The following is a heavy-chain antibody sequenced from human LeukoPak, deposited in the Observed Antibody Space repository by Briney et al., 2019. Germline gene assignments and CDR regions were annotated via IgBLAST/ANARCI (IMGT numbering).Heavy chain of an antibody. Sequence: PSATLSLTCTVSGGSISSQYWSWIRQPPGKGLEWIGYIYYSGSTNYNPSLKNRVTISVDTSKHQFSLKLSSVTAADTAVYYCARGRSGTFDYWGQGTLVTVSS. CDR1: GGSISSQY. D-gene: IGHD1-1*01. CDR3: ARGRSGTFDY. J-gene: IGHJ4*02. CDR2: IYYSGST. V-gene: IGHV4-59*11.